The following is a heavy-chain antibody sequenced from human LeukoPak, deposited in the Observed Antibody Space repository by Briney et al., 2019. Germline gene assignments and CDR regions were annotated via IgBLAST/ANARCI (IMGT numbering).Heavy chain of an antibody. Sequence: ASVKVSCKASGYTFTSYGISLVRQAPGQGLEWMGWISAYNGNTNYAQKLQGRVTMTTDTSTSTAYMELRSLRSDDTAVYYCARGFSDDFWSGYPNWFDPWGQGTLVTVSS. CDR2: ISAYNGNT. J-gene: IGHJ5*02. CDR1: GYTFTSYG. D-gene: IGHD3-3*01. CDR3: ARGFSDDFWSGYPNWFDP. V-gene: IGHV1-18*01.